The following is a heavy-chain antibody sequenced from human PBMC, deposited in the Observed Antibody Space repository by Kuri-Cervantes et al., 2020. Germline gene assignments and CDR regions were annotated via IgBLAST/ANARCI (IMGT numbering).Heavy chain of an antibody. CDR2: IYYSGST. CDR3: ARTVDSSGYYFNWFDH. Sequence: SETLSLTCTVSGGSISSYYWSWIRQPPGKGLEWIGYIYYSGSTNYNPSLKRRVTISVDTSKNQFSLTLSSVTAAITAVYYCARTVDSSGYYFNWFDHWGQGTLVTVSS. CDR1: GGSISSYY. D-gene: IGHD3-22*01. V-gene: IGHV4-59*01. J-gene: IGHJ5*02.